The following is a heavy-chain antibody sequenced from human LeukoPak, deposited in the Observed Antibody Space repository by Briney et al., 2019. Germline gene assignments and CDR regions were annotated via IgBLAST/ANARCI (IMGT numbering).Heavy chain of an antibody. CDR1: GGSISSSSYY. CDR2: IYYSGST. Sequence: SETLSLTCTVSGGSISSSSYYWGRIRQPPGKGLEWIGSIYYSGSTYYNPSLKSRVTISVDTSKNQFSLKLSSVTAADTAVHYCARHRSITIFGVVITYFDYWGQGTLVTVSS. CDR3: ARHRSITIFGVVITYFDY. D-gene: IGHD3-3*01. V-gene: IGHV4-39*01. J-gene: IGHJ4*02.